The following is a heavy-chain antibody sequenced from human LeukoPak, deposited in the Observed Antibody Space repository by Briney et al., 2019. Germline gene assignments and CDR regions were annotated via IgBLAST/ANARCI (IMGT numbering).Heavy chain of an antibody. J-gene: IGHJ6*03. V-gene: IGHV3-21*01. D-gene: IGHD5-12*01. Sequence: PGGSLRLSRASSRFTFSSYRMNSVRPAPAKGRDWVSSISCSSRYIYYAHTLKGRFTISSDTAKNSPYLQMNSLRAEDTAVYYCARDFVPPNRGYDLGYYYYYMDFWGKGTTVTVSS. CDR3: ARDFVPPNRGYDLGYYYYYMDF. CDR1: RFTFSSYR. CDR2: ISCSSRYI.